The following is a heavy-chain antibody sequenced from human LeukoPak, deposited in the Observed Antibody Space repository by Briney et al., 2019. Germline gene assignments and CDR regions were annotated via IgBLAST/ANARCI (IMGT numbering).Heavy chain of an antibody. J-gene: IGHJ4*02. CDR1: GGSISSSSYY. Sequence: SETLSLTCSASGGSISSSSYYWGWIRQPPGKGLEWIGSIYYGGSTYHNPSLKSRVTMSVDTSKNQFSLKLSSVTAADTAVYYCAREAQVGANHFDYWGQGTLVTVSS. CDR2: IYYGGST. V-gene: IGHV4-39*07. CDR3: AREAQVGANHFDY. D-gene: IGHD1-26*01.